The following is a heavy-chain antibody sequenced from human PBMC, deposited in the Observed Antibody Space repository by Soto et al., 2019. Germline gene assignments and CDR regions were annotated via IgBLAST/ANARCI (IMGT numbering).Heavy chain of an antibody. CDR3: ARVPTGSAWDVDY. Sequence: QVQLVESGGGLVKPGGSLRLSCAASGFTFSENFMAWVRQAPGKGLEWLSYISPSSDYTNYADSVRGRFAISRDNANNSLYLQMYSLRAEDTAVYYCARVPTGSAWDVDYWGQGTLVTVSS. CDR2: ISPSSDYT. V-gene: IGHV3-11*05. J-gene: IGHJ4*02. D-gene: IGHD6-19*01. CDR1: GFTFSENF.